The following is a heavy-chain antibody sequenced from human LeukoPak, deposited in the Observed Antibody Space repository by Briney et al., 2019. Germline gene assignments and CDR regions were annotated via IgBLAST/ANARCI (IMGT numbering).Heavy chain of an antibody. Sequence: SETLSLTCAVYSGFFCGYYWSWIRHPPGKGLEWIGEINGSESANCNTSLKNPVTLSVDTSKNQFYLMLSSVAAADAAVYYCASRVVDRGATKESDDWGQGTLVTVSS. D-gene: IGHD2-15*01. CDR1: SGFFCGYY. J-gene: IGHJ4*02. V-gene: IGHV4-34*01. CDR3: ASRVVDRGATKESDD. CDR2: INGSESA.